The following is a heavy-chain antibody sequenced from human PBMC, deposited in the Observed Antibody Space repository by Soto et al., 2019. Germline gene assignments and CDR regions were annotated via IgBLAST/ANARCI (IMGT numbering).Heavy chain of an antibody. CDR2: ISYSGNA. D-gene: IGHD1-26*01. Sequence: SETLSLTCTVSGGSINGYYWSWIRQPPGEGLEWIGYISYSGNANYIPSLKSRVFMSIDASKNQISLNLTSATAADTAVYYCARGVGSSPPRYWGQGTLVTVSS. V-gene: IGHV4-59*01. J-gene: IGHJ4*02. CDR3: ARGVGSSPPRY. CDR1: GGSINGYY.